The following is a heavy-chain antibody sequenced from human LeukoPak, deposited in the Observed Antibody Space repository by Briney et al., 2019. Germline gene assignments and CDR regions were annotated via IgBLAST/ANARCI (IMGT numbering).Heavy chain of an antibody. V-gene: IGHV3-23*01. D-gene: IGHD3-10*01. CDR2: ISGSGGST. CDR1: GFTFSSYA. J-gene: IGHJ4*02. Sequence: GGSLRLSCAASGFTFSSYAMSWVRQAPRKGLEWVAAISGSGGSTYYADSVKGRFTISRDNSKNTLYLQMNSLRAEDTAVYYCAKDPPLWFGESHYFDYWGQGTLVTVSS. CDR3: AKDPPLWFGESHYFDY.